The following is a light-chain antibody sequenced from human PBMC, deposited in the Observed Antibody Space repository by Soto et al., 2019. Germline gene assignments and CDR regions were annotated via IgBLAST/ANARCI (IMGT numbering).Light chain of an antibody. Sequence: DIQMTQSPSTLSASVGDRVTITCRASESISGWLAWYQQKPGKAPKLVMFKASTLESGVPSRFSGSGSGTEFTLSISSLQPDYFAIYYCQQYNSYPRTFGQGTKVEIK. CDR3: QQYNSYPRT. CDR1: ESISGW. CDR2: KAS. J-gene: IGKJ1*01. V-gene: IGKV1-5*03.